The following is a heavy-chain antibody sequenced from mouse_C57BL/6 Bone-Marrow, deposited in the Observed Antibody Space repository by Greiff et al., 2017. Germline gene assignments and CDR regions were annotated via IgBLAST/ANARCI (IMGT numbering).Heavy chain of an antibody. CDR1: GYTFTDYY. Sequence: EVQLQQSGPELVKPGASVKISCKASGYTFTDYYMNWVKQSHGKSLEWIGDINPNNGGTSYNQKFKGKATLTVDKSSSTAYMELRSLTSEDSAVYYCARWPDYVDYWGQGTTLTVSS. CDR3: ARWPDYVDY. CDR2: INPNNGGT. V-gene: IGHV1-26*01. J-gene: IGHJ2*01.